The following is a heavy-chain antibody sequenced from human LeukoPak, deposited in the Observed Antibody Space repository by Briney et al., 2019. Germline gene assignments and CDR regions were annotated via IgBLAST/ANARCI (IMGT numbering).Heavy chain of an antibody. D-gene: IGHD3-9*01. CDR1: GYTFTSCD. J-gene: IGHJ4*02. CDR2: MNPTSGTT. CDR3: ARGSLRSRYFDY. Sequence: ASVTVSFTASGYTFTSCDINWVRQANGQGVEWMGWMNPTSGTTGYAHSFQGILTMTRHTSISTAYMELSSLRSEDTAVYYCARGSLRSRYFDYWGQGTLVTVSS. V-gene: IGHV1-8*01.